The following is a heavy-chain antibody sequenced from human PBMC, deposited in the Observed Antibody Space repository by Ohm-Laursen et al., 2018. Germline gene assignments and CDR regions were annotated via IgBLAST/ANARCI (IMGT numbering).Heavy chain of an antibody. Sequence: SSLRLSCAASGFTFSSYGMHWVRQAPGKGLEWVAVISYDGSNKYYADSVKGRFTISRDNSKNTLYLQMNSLRAEDTAVYYCAKVHGYSSSWYRDGFDYWGQGTLVTVSS. CDR2: ISYDGSNK. CDR1: GFTFSSYG. CDR3: AKVHGYSSSWYRDGFDY. V-gene: IGHV3-30*18. D-gene: IGHD6-13*01. J-gene: IGHJ4*02.